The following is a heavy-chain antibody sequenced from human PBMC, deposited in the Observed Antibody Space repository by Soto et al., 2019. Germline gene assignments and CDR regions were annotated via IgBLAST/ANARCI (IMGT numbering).Heavy chain of an antibody. CDR1: GFTFNSYA. V-gene: IGHV3-30-3*01. Sequence: QVQLVESGGGVVQPGRSLRLSCAASGFTFNSYAMHWVRQAPGKGLEWVAVISKDGSNKYYADSVKGRFTISRDNSKNTLYLQMSSLRPEDTAMYYCARKFRPDSNYGDYFDYWGQGTLVTVSS. CDR3: ARKFRPDSNYGDYFDY. D-gene: IGHD4-4*01. J-gene: IGHJ4*02. CDR2: ISKDGSNK.